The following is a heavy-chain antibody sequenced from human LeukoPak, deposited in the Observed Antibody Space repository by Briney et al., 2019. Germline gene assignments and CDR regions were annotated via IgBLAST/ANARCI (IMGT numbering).Heavy chain of an antibody. D-gene: IGHD5-18*01. Sequence: SETLSLTCTVSGGSISSYYWSWIRQPPGKGLEWIGYIYYSGSTNYNPSLKSRVTISVDTSKNQFSLKLGSVTAADTAVYYCARVRVDTAMVATYYFDYWGQGTLVTVSS. J-gene: IGHJ4*02. CDR1: GGSISSYY. CDR3: ARVRVDTAMVATYYFDY. V-gene: IGHV4-59*01. CDR2: IYYSGST.